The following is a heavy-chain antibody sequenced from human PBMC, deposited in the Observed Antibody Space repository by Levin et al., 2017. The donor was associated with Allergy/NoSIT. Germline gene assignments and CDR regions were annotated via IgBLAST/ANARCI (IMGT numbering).Heavy chain of an antibody. CDR1: GFTFSSYG. D-gene: IGHD2-21*01. CDR2: ISYDGSNK. Sequence: GGSLRLSCAASGFTFSSYGMHWVRQAPGKGLEWVAVISYDGSNKYYADSVKGRFTISRDNSKNTLYLQMNSLRAEDTAVYYCAKDDCPLCLLYYFDYWGQGTLVTVSS. V-gene: IGHV3-30*18. CDR3: AKDDCPLCLLYYFDY. J-gene: IGHJ4*02.